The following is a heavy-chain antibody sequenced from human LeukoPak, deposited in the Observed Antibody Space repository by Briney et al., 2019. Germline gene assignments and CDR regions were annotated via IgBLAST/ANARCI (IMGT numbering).Heavy chain of an antibody. CDR1: GFKFDDKA. CDR3: VKDLGSGADGPRFDP. D-gene: IGHD2-15*01. Sequence: PGGSLRLSCAASGFKFDDKAMHWVRQSPGKGLEWVSSMIWNSDSRGYAESVKGRFTISSDKAKNSLNLQMNSLRPEDTAFYFCVKDLGSGADGPRFDPSGQGTLVTVS. CDR2: MIWNSDSR. J-gene: IGHJ5*02. V-gene: IGHV3-9*01.